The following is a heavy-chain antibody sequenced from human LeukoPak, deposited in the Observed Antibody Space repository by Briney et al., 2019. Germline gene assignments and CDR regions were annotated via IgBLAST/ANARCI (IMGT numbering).Heavy chain of an antibody. Sequence: PGGSLRLSCAASGFTVSSNYMSWVRQAPGKGLEWVSVIYSGGSTYYADSVKGRLTISRDNSKNTLYLQMNSLRAEDTAVYYCARGAGPDAFDIWGQGTMVTVSS. CDR2: IYSGGST. J-gene: IGHJ3*02. CDR3: ARGAGPDAFDI. CDR1: GFTVSSNY. V-gene: IGHV3-66*02.